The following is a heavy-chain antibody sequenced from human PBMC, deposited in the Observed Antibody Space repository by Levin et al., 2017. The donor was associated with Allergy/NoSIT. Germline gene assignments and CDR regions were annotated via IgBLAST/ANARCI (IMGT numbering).Heavy chain of an antibody. Sequence: GSLRLSCAASGFTFDDYGMNWVRQAPGKGLEWVSGINWKGGRTGYADSVKGRFTISRDNAKNSLYLQMNSLRAEDTALYYCARDKGIAVAGGFDYWGQGPLVTVSS. D-gene: IGHD6-19*01. V-gene: IGHV3-20*04. CDR1: GFTFDDYG. CDR3: ARDKGIAVAGGFDY. CDR2: INWKGGRT. J-gene: IGHJ4*02.